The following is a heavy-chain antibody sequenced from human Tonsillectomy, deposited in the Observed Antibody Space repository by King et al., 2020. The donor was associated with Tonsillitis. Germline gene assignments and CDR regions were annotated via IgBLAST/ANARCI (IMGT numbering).Heavy chain of an antibody. CDR1: GFTVSRNY. J-gene: IGHJ4*02. CDR2: IYRNGST. CDR3: ARVAHDYYDFWRFDY. Sequence: VQLVESGGGLIQRGGSLRLSCAVSGFTVSRNYMNWVRQAPGKGLEWVSLIYRNGSTYYADSVRGRLTISRDNSKNTLYLQMNSLRAEDTAVYYCARVAHDYYDFWRFDYWGQGTLVTVSS. D-gene: IGHD3-3*01. V-gene: IGHV3-53*01.